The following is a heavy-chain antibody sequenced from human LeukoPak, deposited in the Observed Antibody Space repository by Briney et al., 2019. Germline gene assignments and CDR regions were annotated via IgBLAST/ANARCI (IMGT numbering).Heavy chain of an antibody. CDR1: GYTFTSYG. CDR2: ISVYNGNT. Sequence: ASVKVSCKASGYTFTSYGISWVRQAPGQGLEWMGWISVYNGNTNYAQKLQGRVTMTTDTSTSTAYMELRSLRSDDTAVYYCARDWESYSGSYSLDYWGQGTLVTVSS. V-gene: IGHV1-18*01. J-gene: IGHJ4*02. D-gene: IGHD1-26*01. CDR3: ARDWESYSGSYSLDY.